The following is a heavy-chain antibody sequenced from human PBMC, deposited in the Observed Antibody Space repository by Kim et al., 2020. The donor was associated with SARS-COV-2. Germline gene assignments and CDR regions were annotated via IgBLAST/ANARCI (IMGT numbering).Heavy chain of an antibody. Sequence: GGSLRLSCAASGFTVSSNYMSWVRQAPGKGLEWVSVIYSGGSTYYADSVKGRFTISRDNSKNTLYLQMNSLRAEDTAVYYCARGEVYCSSTSCYSWGQGTLVTVSS. J-gene: IGHJ4*02. V-gene: IGHV3-66*01. D-gene: IGHD2-2*01. CDR1: GFTVSSNY. CDR3: ARGEVYCSSTSCYS. CDR2: IYSGGST.